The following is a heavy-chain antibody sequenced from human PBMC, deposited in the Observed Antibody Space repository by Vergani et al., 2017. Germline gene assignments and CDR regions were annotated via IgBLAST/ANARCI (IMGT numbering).Heavy chain of an antibody. V-gene: IGHV4-59*01. J-gene: IGHJ6*02. CDR2: IYYSGST. CDR3: ARGLADDLGYYYGMDV. CDR1: GGSLSSYY. D-gene: IGHD2-21*01. Sequence: QVQLQESGPGLVKPSETLSLTCTVSGGSLSSYYWSWIRQPPGKGLEWIGYIYYSGSTNYNPSLKSRVTISVDTSKNQFSLKLSSVTAADTAVYYCARGLADDLGYYYGMDVWGQGTTVTVSS.